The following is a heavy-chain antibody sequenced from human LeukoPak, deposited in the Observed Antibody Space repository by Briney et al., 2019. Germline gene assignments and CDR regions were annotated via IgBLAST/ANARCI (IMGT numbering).Heavy chain of an antibody. Sequence: ASVKVSCKASGYTFTGYYMHWVRQAPGQGLEWMGWISPNSGGTNYAQKFQGRVTMTRDTSISTAYMELSRLRSDDTAVYYCARDEGYCSSTSCYSGFDYWGQGTLVTVSS. J-gene: IGHJ4*02. CDR2: ISPNSGGT. D-gene: IGHD2-2*02. V-gene: IGHV1-2*02. CDR3: ARDEGYCSSTSCYSGFDY. CDR1: GYTFTGYY.